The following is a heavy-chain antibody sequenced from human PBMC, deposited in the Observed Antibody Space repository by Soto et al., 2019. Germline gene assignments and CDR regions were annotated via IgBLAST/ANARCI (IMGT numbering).Heavy chain of an antibody. CDR1: GASISNTDW. CDR2: IYHSGTT. CDR3: AIPGAGDFDY. D-gene: IGHD6-13*01. J-gene: IGHJ4*02. Sequence: SETLSLTCAVSGASISNTDWWTWVRQPPGKGLEWIGEIYHSGTTNCDPSLKSRVTISLDKSKSQFSLKLTSVTAADTAVYYCAIPGAGDFDYWGQGTLVTVSS. V-gene: IGHV4-4*02.